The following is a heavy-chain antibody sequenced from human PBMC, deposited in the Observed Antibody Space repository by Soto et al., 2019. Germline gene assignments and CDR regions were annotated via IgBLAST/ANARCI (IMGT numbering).Heavy chain of an antibody. CDR1: GGSISSSSYY. D-gene: IGHD3-16*02. Sequence: SETLSLTCTVSGGSISSSSYYWGWIRQPPGKGLEWIGSIYYSGSTYYNPSLKSRVTISVDTSKNQFSLKLSSVTAADTAVYYCARLLLNYIWGSYRSFWGQGTLVTVSS. CDR3: ARLLLNYIWGSYRSF. V-gene: IGHV4-39*01. J-gene: IGHJ4*02. CDR2: IYYSGST.